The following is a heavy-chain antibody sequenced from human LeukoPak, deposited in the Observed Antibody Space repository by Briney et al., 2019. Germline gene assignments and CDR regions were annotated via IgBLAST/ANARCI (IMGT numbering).Heavy chain of an antibody. V-gene: IGHV4-38-2*02. CDR3: ARDLLPYHPPGIVVVTASRGY. D-gene: IGHD2-21*02. Sequence: NPSETLSLTCTVSGYSISSGYYWGWIRQPPGKGLEWIGSIYHSGSTYYNPSLKSRVTISVDTSKNQFSLKLSSVTAADTAVYYCARDLLPYHPPGIVVVTASRGYWGQGTLVTVSS. J-gene: IGHJ4*02. CDR2: IYHSGST. CDR1: GYSISSGYY.